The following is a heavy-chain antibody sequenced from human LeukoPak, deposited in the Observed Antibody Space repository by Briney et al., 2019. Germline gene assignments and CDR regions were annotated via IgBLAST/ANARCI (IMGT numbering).Heavy chain of an antibody. V-gene: IGHV1-18*01. D-gene: IGHD5-12*01. CDR1: GYTFTSYG. Sequence: ASVKGSCKASGYTFTSYGISWVRQAPGQGLEWMGWISAYNGNTKYAQTLQGRVTMTTDTSTSTVYMELRSLRSDDTAVYYCTSTGYSGHDPLHYWGRGTLVTVSS. CDR3: TSTGYSGHDPLHY. CDR2: ISAYNGNT. J-gene: IGHJ4*02.